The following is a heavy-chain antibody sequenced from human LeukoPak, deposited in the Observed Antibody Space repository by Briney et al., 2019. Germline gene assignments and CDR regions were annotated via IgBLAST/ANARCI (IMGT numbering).Heavy chain of an antibody. CDR1: GFTFSSYS. Sequence: PGGSLRLSCAASGFTFSSYSMNWVRQAPGKWLEWVSSISSSSSYIYYADSVKGRFTISRDNAKNSLYLQMNSLRAEDTAVYYCARGHGRSDAFDIWGQGTIVTVSS. D-gene: IGHD1-26*01. V-gene: IGHV3-21*01. CDR2: ISSSSSYI. CDR3: ARGHGRSDAFDI. J-gene: IGHJ3*02.